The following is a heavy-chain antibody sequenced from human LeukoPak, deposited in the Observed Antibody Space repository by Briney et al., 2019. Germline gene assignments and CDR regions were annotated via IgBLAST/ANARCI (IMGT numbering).Heavy chain of an antibody. CDR3: ARTYYDPLTGYYSGGGPFDS. CDR2: IYHSGST. Sequence: SETLSLTCNVSGYSISSGYYWGWIRQPPGKGLEWIGSIYHSGSTYYNPSLKSRVTISIDMSKKQFSLKLSSVTAADTAVYHCARTYYDPLTGYYSGGGPFDSWGQGTLVTVSS. J-gene: IGHJ4*02. D-gene: IGHD3-9*01. CDR1: GYSISSGYY. V-gene: IGHV4-38-2*02.